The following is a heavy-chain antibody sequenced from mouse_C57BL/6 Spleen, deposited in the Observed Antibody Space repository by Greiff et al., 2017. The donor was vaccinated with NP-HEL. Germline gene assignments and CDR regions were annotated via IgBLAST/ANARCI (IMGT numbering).Heavy chain of an antibody. J-gene: IGHJ2*01. CDR1: GYTFTSYW. CDR2: IDPNSGGT. Sequence: VQLQQPGAELVKPGASVTLSCKASGYTFTSYWMHWVKQRPGRGLEWIGRIDPNSGGTKYNEKFKSKATLTVDKPSSTAYMQLSILTSEDSAVYYCARPPFDYWGQGTTLTVSS. V-gene: IGHV1-72*01. CDR3: ARPPFDY.